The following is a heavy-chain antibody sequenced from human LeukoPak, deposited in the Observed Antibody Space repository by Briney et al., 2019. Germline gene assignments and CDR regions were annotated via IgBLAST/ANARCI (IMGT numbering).Heavy chain of an antibody. CDR1: GFTFTGYY. D-gene: IGHD1-26*01. Sequence: ASVKVSCKASGFTFTGYYMHWVRQAPGQGLEWMGWINPNSGGTNYAQKFQGRVTMTRDTSVSTAYMELSRLRSDDTAVYYCASPGGLREWELLFNWGQGTLVTVSS. V-gene: IGHV1-2*02. J-gene: IGHJ4*02. CDR3: ASPGGLREWELLFN. CDR2: INPNSGGT.